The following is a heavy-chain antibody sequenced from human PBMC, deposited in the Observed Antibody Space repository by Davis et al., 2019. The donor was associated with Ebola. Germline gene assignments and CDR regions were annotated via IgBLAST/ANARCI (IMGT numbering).Heavy chain of an antibody. J-gene: IGHJ5*02. Sequence: GGSLRLSCAASGFTSGRYAMTWVRRAPGKRLARLSAISYLGERPHYVDSVKGRFTISRDNSKNILYLQMKSLRAEDTAVYFCARGQTRHYAPWGQGNLVTVSS. CDR1: GFTSGRYA. D-gene: IGHD2-2*01. CDR2: ISYLGERP. CDR3: ARGQTRHYAP. V-gene: IGHV3-23*01.